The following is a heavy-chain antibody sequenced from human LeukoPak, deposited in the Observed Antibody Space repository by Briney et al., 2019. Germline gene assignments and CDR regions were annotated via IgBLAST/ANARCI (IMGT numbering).Heavy chain of an antibody. CDR1: GGSISSYY. CDR3: ARDRTYGSLDP. Sequence: PSETLSLTCTVSGGSISSYYWSWIRQPPGKGLEWIGYIYYSGSTNYNPSLKSRVTISVDTSKNQFSLKLSSVTAADTAVYYCARDRTYGSLDPWGQGTPVTVSS. D-gene: IGHD3-10*01. J-gene: IGHJ5*02. CDR2: IYYSGST. V-gene: IGHV4-59*01.